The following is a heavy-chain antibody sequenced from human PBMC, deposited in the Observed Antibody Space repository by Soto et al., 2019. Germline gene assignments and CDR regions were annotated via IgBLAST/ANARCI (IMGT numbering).Heavy chain of an antibody. CDR3: AREGRRYWSSANRPSMDY. CDR1: GGSFSGYY. V-gene: IGHV4-34*01. CDR2: INHSGST. Sequence: QVQLQQWGAGLLKPSETLSLTCAVYGGSFSGYYWSWIRQPPGKGLEWIGEINHSGSTNYNPSLKSRVTISVDTSKNQYSLNVSSVTAADTAVYYCAREGRRYWSSANRPSMDYWGQGTLVTVSS. J-gene: IGHJ4*02. D-gene: IGHD2-2*01.